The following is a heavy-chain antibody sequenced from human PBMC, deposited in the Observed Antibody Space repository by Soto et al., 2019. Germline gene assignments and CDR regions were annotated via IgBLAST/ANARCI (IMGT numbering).Heavy chain of an antibody. CDR2: IYQSGST. Sequence: QVQLQESGPGLVKPSGTLSLTCAVSGGSISSSNWWSWVRQPPGKGLEWIGEIYQSGSTNYNPSLQLRVTIAVDKSKNQFSLKLSSVTAADTAVYYCARVQQQLPYYYYGMDVWGQGTTVTVSS. CDR1: GGSISSSNW. V-gene: IGHV4-4*02. CDR3: ARVQQQLPYYYYGMDV. D-gene: IGHD6-13*01. J-gene: IGHJ6*02.